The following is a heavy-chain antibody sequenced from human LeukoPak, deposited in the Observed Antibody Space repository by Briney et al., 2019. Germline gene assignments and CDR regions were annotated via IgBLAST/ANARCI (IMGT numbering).Heavy chain of an antibody. CDR2: IYHSGST. D-gene: IGHD5-18*01. Sequence: SQTLSLTCAVSGDSISSGGYSWSWIRQPPGKGLEWIGYIYHSGSTYYNPSLKSRVTLSVDMSKNQLSLKVSSVTAADTAVYYCARDAGYGHYNYWGQGTLVTVSS. V-gene: IGHV4-30-2*01. J-gene: IGHJ4*02. CDR1: GDSISSGGYS. CDR3: ARDAGYGHYNY.